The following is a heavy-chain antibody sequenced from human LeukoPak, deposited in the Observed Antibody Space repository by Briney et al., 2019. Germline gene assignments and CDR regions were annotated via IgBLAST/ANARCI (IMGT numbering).Heavy chain of an antibody. D-gene: IGHD3-10*01. V-gene: IGHV3-48*03. CDR2: ITSSGST. CDR1: GFTFSGYE. J-gene: IGHJ4*02. Sequence: GGSLRLSCAASGFTFSGYEMNWVRQAPGKGLEWVSYITSSGSTHYGDSVKGRFTISRDNAKDSLYLQMNSLRAEDTAVYYCARAGARIFAFWGQGTLVTVSS. CDR3: ARAGARIFAF.